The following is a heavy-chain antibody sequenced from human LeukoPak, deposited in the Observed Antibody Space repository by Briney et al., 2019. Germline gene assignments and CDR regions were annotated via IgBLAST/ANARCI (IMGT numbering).Heavy chain of an antibody. CDR1: GGSFSGYY. D-gene: IGHD6-19*01. CDR3: ARLSSGWYGNY. Sequence: SETLSLTCAVYGGSFSGYYWSWIRQPPGKGLEWIGEINHSGSTNYNPSLKSRVTISVDTSKNQFSLKLSSVTAADTAVYYCARLSSGWYGNYWGQGTLVTVSS. V-gene: IGHV4-34*01. J-gene: IGHJ4*02. CDR2: INHSGST.